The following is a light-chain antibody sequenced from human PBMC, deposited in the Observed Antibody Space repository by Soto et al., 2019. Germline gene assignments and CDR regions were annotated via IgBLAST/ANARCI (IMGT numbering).Light chain of an antibody. CDR1: QSVGNN. CDR2: GAY. V-gene: IGKV3-15*01. CDR3: QQYNNWPPIT. Sequence: EIVMTQSPATLSVSPGERTTLSCRASQSVGNNLAWYQQKPGQAPRLLIYGAYTRATGIPARFSGSGSGTEFSLSISSLQSEDSAVYYCQQYNNWPPITFGQGTRLEI. J-gene: IGKJ5*01.